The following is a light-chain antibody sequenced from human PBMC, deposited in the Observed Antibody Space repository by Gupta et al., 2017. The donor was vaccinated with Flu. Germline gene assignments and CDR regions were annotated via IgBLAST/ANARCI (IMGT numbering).Light chain of an antibody. V-gene: IGKV3-15*01. CDR2: GAS. CDR1: QSISNN. CDR3: QQYSNWPRT. Sequence: EIVMTQSPATLSMSPGERATLSCRASQSISNNLAWYQQKPGQAPRLLIYGASTRATCFPARFSGSGSGTEFTLTISSLQSEDFAVYYCQQYSNWPRTFGQGTKVEIK. J-gene: IGKJ1*01.